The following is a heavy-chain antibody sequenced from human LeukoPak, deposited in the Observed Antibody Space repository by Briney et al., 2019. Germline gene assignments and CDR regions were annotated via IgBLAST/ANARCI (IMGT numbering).Heavy chain of an antibody. CDR3: ARGLVGTPVWFDP. D-gene: IGHD2-2*01. CDR1: GFTVSSNY. V-gene: IGHV3-53*01. CDR2: IYSGGST. Sequence: PGGSLRLSCAASGFTVSSNYMSWVRQAPGKGLEWVSVIYSGGSTSYADSVKGRFTISRDNAKNSLYLQMNSLRAEDTAVYYCARGLVGTPVWFDPWGQGTLVTVSS. J-gene: IGHJ5*02.